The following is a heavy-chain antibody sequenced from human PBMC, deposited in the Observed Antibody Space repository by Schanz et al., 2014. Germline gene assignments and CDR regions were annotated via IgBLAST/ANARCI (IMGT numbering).Heavy chain of an antibody. D-gene: IGHD3-22*01. CDR2: IIPILGME. CDR3: ARDIQYHYDTSGPVGAFDI. CDR1: GSTFSSYA. Sequence: QVQLVQSGAEVKKPGSSVKVSCKASGSTFSSYAFSWVRQAPGQGLEWMGKIIPILGMENYAQKFQGRVTITADISTSTAYMDLSSLRSDDTAVYYCARDIQYHYDTSGPVGAFDIWGQGTVVTVSS. V-gene: IGHV1-69*04. J-gene: IGHJ3*02.